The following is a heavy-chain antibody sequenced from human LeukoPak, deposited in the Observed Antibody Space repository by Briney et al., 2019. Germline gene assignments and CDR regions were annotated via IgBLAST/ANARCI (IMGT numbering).Heavy chain of an antibody. D-gene: IGHD3-22*01. CDR3: TTDYDSSGYWPFDAFDI. CDR2: IKSKTDGGTT. J-gene: IGHJ3*02. CDR1: GFTFTTYW. V-gene: IGHV3-15*01. Sequence: PGGSLRLSCAASGFTFTTYWMSWVRQAPGKGLEWVGRIKSKTDGGTTDYAAPVKGRFTISRDDSKNTLYLQMNSLKTEDTAVYYCTTDYDSSGYWPFDAFDIWGQGTMVAVSS.